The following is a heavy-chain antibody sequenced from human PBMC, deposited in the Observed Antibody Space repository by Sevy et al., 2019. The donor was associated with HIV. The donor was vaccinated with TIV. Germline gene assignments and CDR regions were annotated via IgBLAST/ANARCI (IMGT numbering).Heavy chain of an antibody. CDR1: GFTFSSYE. V-gene: IGHV3-21*01. D-gene: IGHD3-10*01. CDR3: ARPYGSGSWEAFDI. Sequence: GGSLRLSCTASGFTFSSYEMNWVRQAPGKGLEWVSSISSSSNYIYYADSVKGRFTISRDNAKKSLFLQMNSLRAEDTAVYYCARPYGSGSWEAFDIWGQGTMVTVSS. J-gene: IGHJ3*02. CDR2: ISSSSNYI.